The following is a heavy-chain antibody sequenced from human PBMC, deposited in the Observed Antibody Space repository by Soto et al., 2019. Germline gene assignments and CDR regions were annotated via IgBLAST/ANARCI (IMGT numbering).Heavy chain of an antibody. D-gene: IGHD2-21*01. CDR3: TRDGGGGDRSDF. J-gene: IGHJ4*02. Sequence: GGSLRLSCEASGFAFDYYNMNWVRQAPGKGLEWLSYISSNSRTIYYAVSVKGRFTISRDNAKNSVYLQLYSLRDEDTAVYYCTRDGGGGDRSDFWGQGTLVTVSS. V-gene: IGHV3-48*02. CDR2: ISSNSRTI. CDR1: GFAFDYYN.